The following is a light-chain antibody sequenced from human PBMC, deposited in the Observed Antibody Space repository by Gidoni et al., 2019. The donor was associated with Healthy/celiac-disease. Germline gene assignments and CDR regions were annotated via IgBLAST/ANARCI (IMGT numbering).Light chain of an antibody. CDR1: QSVSSN. CDR2: GAS. Sequence: EIVMTQSPATLSVSPGERATLSCRASQSVSSNLAWYQQKPGQAPRLLIYGASTRATGIPARFSGSGSGTEFTLTISSLQSEDFAVYYCQQYNNWPPWTFGEGXKVWKSN. CDR3: QQYNNWPPWT. J-gene: IGKJ1*01. V-gene: IGKV3-15*01.